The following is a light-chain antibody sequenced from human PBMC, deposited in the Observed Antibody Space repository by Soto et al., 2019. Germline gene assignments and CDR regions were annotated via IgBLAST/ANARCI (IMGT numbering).Light chain of an antibody. CDR3: QQYRSQST. CDR1: QSVNSW. V-gene: IGKV1-5*03. Sequence: DIQMTQSPSTLSASVGDRVTLTCRASQSVNSWLAWYQQKAGKAPKLLISEASNLKDGVPSRFSGSGSETEFSLTISGLQPDDFATYYCQQYRSQSTFGQGTRV. CDR2: EAS. J-gene: IGKJ1*01.